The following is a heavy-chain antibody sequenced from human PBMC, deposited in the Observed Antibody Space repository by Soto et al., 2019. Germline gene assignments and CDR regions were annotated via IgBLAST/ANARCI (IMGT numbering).Heavy chain of an antibody. CDR2: IFTTGTTM. CDR1: GLTFSSYS. V-gene: IGHV3-48*03. D-gene: IGHD3-9*01. CDR3: ARDKDWAFDY. Sequence: GGSLRLSCVASGLTFSSYSIVWVRQAPGKGLEWLSYIFTTGTTMYYADSVKGRFTVSRDNAKNSVFLLLNSLRAEDTAVYYCARDKDWAFDYWGQGTLVTVSS. J-gene: IGHJ4*02.